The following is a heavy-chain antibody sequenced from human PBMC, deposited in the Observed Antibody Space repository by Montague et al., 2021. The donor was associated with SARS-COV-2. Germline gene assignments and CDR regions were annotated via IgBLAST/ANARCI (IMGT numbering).Heavy chain of an antibody. V-gene: IGHV4-39*01. J-gene: IGHJ4*02. Sequence: SETLSLTCSVSGDSISSTSFFWAWIRQPPGKGLEWVGSMYSSGTTYYNPSLKSRVTISGDTSRNQLSVRLSSVTAADTAVYYCARSTSGWFIYWGQGTLVTVSS. CDR1: GDSISSTSFF. D-gene: IGHD6-19*01. CDR3: ARSTSGWFIY. CDR2: MYSSGTT.